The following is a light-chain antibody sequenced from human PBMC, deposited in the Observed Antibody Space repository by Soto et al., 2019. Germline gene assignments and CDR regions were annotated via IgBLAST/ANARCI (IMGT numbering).Light chain of an antibody. Sequence: QTVVTQEPSFSVSPGGTVTLTCALNSGSVSTNYYPSWYQQTPGQAPRTLIHSTNTRSSGVPDRFSGSILGNKAALTITGAQADDESDFYCALFMGSGISVFGGGTKVTVI. V-gene: IGLV8-61*01. CDR2: STN. J-gene: IGLJ2*01. CDR3: ALFMGSGISV. CDR1: SGSVSTNYY.